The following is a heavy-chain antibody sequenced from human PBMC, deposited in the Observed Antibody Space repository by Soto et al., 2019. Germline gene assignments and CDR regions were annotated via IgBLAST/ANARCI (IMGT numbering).Heavy chain of an antibody. CDR1: GGSISSYY. CDR2: IYYSGST. V-gene: IGHV4-59*01. CDR3: ARGYDFWSGFSHFDY. Sequence: PSETLSLTCTVSGGSISSYYWSWIRQPPGKGLEWIGYIYYSGSTIYNPSLKSRVTISVDTSKNQFSLKLSSVTAADTAVYYCARGYDFWSGFSHFDYWGQGTLVTVSS. D-gene: IGHD3-3*01. J-gene: IGHJ4*02.